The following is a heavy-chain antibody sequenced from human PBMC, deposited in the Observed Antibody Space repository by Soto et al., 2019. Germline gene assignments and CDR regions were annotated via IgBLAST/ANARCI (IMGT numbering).Heavy chain of an antibody. Sequence: VGSVRLYCAASGFTFSSYGMHWVRQAPGKGLEWVAVISYDGSNKYYADSVKGRLTISRDNSENTLYLQMNSLRAEDTAVYYCAKDGLMAYYYYYGMDVWGQGSAVTVTS. CDR2: ISYDGSNK. CDR3: AKDGLMAYYYYYGMDV. CDR1: GFTFSSYG. V-gene: IGHV3-30*18. J-gene: IGHJ6*02. D-gene: IGHD6-19*01.